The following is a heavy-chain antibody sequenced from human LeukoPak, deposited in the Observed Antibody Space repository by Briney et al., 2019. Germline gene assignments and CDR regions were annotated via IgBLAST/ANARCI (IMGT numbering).Heavy chain of an antibody. Sequence: ASVKDSCKASGYTFTGYYMHWVRQAPGQGLEWMGWINPNSGGTNYAQKFQGRVTMTRDTSISTAYMELSRLRSDDTAVYYCARYYGDYLNDAFDIWGQGTMVTVSS. J-gene: IGHJ3*02. CDR2: INPNSGGT. CDR1: GYTFTGYY. V-gene: IGHV1-2*02. CDR3: ARYYGDYLNDAFDI. D-gene: IGHD4-17*01.